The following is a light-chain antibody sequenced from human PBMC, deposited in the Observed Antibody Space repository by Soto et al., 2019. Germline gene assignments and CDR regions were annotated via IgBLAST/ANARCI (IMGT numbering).Light chain of an antibody. CDR1: YANIGAGYE. CDR2: GHN. V-gene: IGLV1-40*01. CDR3: QSYDNSLSGSGV. Sequence: QSALTQPPSVSGAPGQRVTISCTGSYANIGAGYEVHWYQQIPGTAPKLLISGHNNRPSGVPDRFFGSKSGTSASLTIIGLQAEDEADYYCQSYDNSLSGSGVFGGGTQLTVL. J-gene: IGLJ3*02.